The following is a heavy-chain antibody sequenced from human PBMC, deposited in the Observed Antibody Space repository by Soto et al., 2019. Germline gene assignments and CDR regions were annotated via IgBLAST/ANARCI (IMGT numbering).Heavy chain of an antibody. J-gene: IGHJ4*02. Sequence: PSETLSLTCVVSGYSISSNYYWVWIRQPPGKGLEWIWSIYQSGSTYYNPSLKSRVTISVDTAKNQFSLKLSSVTAADTAVYYCARDRNPSSGYYYFDYWGLGTMVTVSS. CDR2: IYQSGST. CDR1: GYSISSNYY. CDR3: ARDRNPSSGYYYFDY. V-gene: IGHV4-38-2*02. D-gene: IGHD3-22*01.